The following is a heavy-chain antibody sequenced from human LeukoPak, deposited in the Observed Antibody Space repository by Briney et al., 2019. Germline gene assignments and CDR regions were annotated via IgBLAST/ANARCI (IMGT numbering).Heavy chain of an antibody. CDR1: GYTFTNYA. D-gene: IGHD5-18*01. CDR3: ARRSMVKHLDV. CDR2: INTNTGNP. V-gene: IGHV7-4-1*02. J-gene: IGHJ6*04. Sequence: ASVKVSCKASGYTFTNYAMNWVRQAPGQGLEWMGWINTNTGNPTYAQGFTGRFVFSLDTSVSTAYLQISSLKTEDTAVYYCARRSMVKHLDVWGKGTTVTVSS.